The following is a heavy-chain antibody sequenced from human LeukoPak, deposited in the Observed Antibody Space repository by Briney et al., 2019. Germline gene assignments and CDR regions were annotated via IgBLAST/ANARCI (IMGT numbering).Heavy chain of an antibody. CDR2: IGGGGGSV. Sequence: PGGSLRLSCSASGFTFSSYAMSWVRQAPGKGLEWVSTIGGGGGSVYYADSVKGRFTISRDNSKNTLYLQMNSLRAEDTAVYYCAKASITMIVVVPSFDYWGQGTLVTVSS. V-gene: IGHV3-23*01. D-gene: IGHD3-22*01. J-gene: IGHJ4*02. CDR3: AKASITMIVVVPSFDY. CDR1: GFTFSSYA.